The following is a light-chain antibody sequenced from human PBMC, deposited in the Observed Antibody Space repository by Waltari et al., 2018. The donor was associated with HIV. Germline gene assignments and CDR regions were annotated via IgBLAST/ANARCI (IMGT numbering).Light chain of an antibody. Sequence: DLQMTQSPSTLSASVGDRVTIPCRDSTSINTYLAWYQQKQGKAPTLVIYMSTSLQREVPSRFSGSGSGTEFTLTISSLQPDDFASYYYQQYSFYSGTFGQGTKVEIK. J-gene: IGKJ1*01. CDR2: MST. CDR1: TSINTY. V-gene: IGKV1-5*03. CDR3: QQYSFYSGT.